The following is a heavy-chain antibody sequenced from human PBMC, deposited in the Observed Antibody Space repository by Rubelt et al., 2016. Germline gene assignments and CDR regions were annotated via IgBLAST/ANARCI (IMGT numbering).Heavy chain of an antibody. CDR2: INHSGST. V-gene: IGHV4-34*01. J-gene: IGHJ4*02. CDR3: AGGITIFGVASGYLDY. D-gene: IGHD3-3*01. Sequence: QVQLQQWGAGLLKPSETLSLTCAVYGGSFSGYYWSWIRQPPGNGLEWIGEINHSGSTNYNPSLTSRVTLALDPFKNQLSLKLSLVTAADTAVYYCAGGITIFGVASGYLDYWGQGTRVTVSS. CDR1: GGSFSGYY.